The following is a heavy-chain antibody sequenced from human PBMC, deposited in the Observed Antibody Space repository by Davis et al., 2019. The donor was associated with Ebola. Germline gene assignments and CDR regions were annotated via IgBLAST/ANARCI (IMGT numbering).Heavy chain of an antibody. Sequence: PGGSLRLSCAASGFTFNNYAMSWVRQAPGKGLEWVSAISGSGGSTYYVDSVKGRFTISRDNAKNTLYLQMNSLRVEDTAVYYCGRGGLEPVDFWGQGTLVTVSS. CDR3: GRGGLEPVDF. J-gene: IGHJ4*02. CDR1: GFTFNNYA. D-gene: IGHD1-1*01. CDR2: ISGSGGST. V-gene: IGHV3-23*01.